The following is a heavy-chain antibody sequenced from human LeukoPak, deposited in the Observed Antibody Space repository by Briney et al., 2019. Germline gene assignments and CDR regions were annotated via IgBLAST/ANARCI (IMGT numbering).Heavy chain of an antibody. CDR1: GYTFTGYY. J-gene: IGHJ5*02. CDR2: INPSGGST. Sequence: ASVKVSCKASGYTFTGYYMHWVRQAPGQGLEWMGIINPSGGSTSYAQKFQGRVTMTRDTSTSTVYMELSSLRSEDTAVYYCARSFPYCSSTSCYTAWFDPWGQGTLVTVSS. D-gene: IGHD2-2*02. V-gene: IGHV1-46*01. CDR3: ARSFPYCSSTSCYTAWFDP.